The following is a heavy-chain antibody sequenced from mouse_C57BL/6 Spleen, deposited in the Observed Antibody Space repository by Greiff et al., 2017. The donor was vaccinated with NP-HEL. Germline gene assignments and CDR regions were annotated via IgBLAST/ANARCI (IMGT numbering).Heavy chain of an antibody. J-gene: IGHJ3*01. CDR1: GYAFSSSW. V-gene: IGHV1-82*01. CDR2: IYPGDGDA. Sequence: QVQLKQSGPELVKPGASVKISCKASGYAFSSSWMNWVKQRPGKGLEWIGRIYPGDGDANYNGKFKGKATLTADKSSSTAYMQLSSLTSEDSAVYFCAGDYGSSSWFAYWGQGTLVTVSA. D-gene: IGHD1-1*01. CDR3: AGDYGSSSWFAY.